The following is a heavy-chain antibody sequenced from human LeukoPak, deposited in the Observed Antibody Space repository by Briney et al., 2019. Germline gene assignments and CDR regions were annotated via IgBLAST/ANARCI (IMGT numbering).Heavy chain of an antibody. J-gene: IGHJ4*02. CDR2: IYHSGST. CDR3: AREEYDYFDY. V-gene: IGHV4-38-2*02. Sequence: PSETLSLTCTVSGYSISSGYDWGWIRQPPGKGLEWIGSIYHSGSTYYNPSLKSRVTISVDTSKNQFSLKLSSVTAADTAVYYCAREEYDYFDYWGQGTLVTVSS. D-gene: IGHD2/OR15-2a*01. CDR1: GYSISSGYD.